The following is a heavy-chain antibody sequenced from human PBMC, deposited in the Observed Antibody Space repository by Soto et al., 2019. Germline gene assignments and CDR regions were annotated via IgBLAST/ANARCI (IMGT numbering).Heavy chain of an antibody. D-gene: IGHD6-13*01. Sequence: SVKVSCKASGGTFSSYAISWVRQAPGQGLEWMGGIIPILGIANYAQKFQGRVTITADKSTSTAYMELSSLRSEDTAVYYCARDFPSGAATPYWYFDLWGRGTLVTVSS. CDR3: ARDFPSGAATPYWYFDL. V-gene: IGHV1-69*10. CDR2: IIPILGIA. CDR1: GGTFSSYA. J-gene: IGHJ2*01.